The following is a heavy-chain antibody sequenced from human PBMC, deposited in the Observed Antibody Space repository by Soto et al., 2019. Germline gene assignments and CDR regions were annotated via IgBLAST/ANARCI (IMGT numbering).Heavy chain of an antibody. CDR1: GYTLTELS. CDR2: FDPEDGET. V-gene: IGHV1-24*01. J-gene: IGHJ5*02. D-gene: IGHD2-2*01. CDR3: AREYCSSTSCYVWFDP. Sequence: ASVKVSCKVSGYTLTELSMHWVRQAPGKGLEWMGGFDPEDGETIYAQKFQGRVTMTGDTSTSTAYMELSSLRSEDTAVYYCAREYCSSTSCYVWFDPWGQGTLVTVSS.